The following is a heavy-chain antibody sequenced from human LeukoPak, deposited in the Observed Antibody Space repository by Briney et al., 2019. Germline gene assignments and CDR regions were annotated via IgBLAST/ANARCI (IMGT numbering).Heavy chain of an antibody. D-gene: IGHD1-26*01. Sequence: GGSLRLSCAASGFTFSSYAMSWVRQAPGKGLEWVSAITGSGGSNYYADSVEGRFTIPRDNSKNSLYLQMNSLRAEDTAVYYCAKPVGLVGPKGGAFDIWGQGTMVTVSS. CDR2: ITGSGGSN. CDR3: AKPVGLVGPKGGAFDI. CDR1: GFTFSSYA. V-gene: IGHV3-23*01. J-gene: IGHJ3*02.